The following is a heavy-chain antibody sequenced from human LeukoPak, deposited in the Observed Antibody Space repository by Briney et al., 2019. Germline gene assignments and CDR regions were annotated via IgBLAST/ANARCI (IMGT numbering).Heavy chain of an antibody. J-gene: IGHJ5*02. CDR3: TSLYSNYVSNWFDP. D-gene: IGHD4-11*01. CDR1: GGTFSSYA. Sequence: ASVKVSCKASGGTFSSYAISWVRQAPGQGLEWMGGIIPIFGTANYAQKFQGRVTITTDESTSTAYMELSSLRSEDTAVYYCTSLYSNYVSNWFDPWGQGTLVTVSS. V-gene: IGHV1-69*05. CDR2: IIPIFGTA.